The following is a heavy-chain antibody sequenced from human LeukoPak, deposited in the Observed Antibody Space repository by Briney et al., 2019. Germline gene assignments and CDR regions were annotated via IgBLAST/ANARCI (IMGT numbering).Heavy chain of an antibody. V-gene: IGHV6-1*01. CDR3: ARRLNQYACFDP. D-gene: IGHD2-2*01. J-gene: IGHJ5*02. CDR1: GDSVSSNSVT. CDR2: TYYRSTWYN. Sequence: SQTLSLTCAISGDSVSSNSVTWNWIRQSPSRGVEWLGRTYYRSTWYNDYAGSVRGRITVNPDTSKNEFYLHVNSVTPEHTAVYYCARRLNQYACFDPWAQAILATASS.